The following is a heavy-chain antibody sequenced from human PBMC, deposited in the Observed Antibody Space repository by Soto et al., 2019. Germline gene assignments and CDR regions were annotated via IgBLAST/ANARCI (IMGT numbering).Heavy chain of an antibody. D-gene: IGHD3-3*01. Sequence: QVQLVQSGAEVKKPGASVKVSCKASGYTFTSYGSSWVRQAPGQGFEWMGWISAYNGNTNYAQKLQGRVTMTTDTSTSPAYMELRRLRSDDTAVYYCARVYERLSESNWFDPWGQGTLVTVSS. CDR3: ARVYERLSESNWFDP. CDR1: GYTFTSYG. V-gene: IGHV1-18*01. CDR2: ISAYNGNT. J-gene: IGHJ5*02.